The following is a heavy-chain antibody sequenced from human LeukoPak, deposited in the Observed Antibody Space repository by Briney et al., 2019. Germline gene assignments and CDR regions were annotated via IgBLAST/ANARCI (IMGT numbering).Heavy chain of an antibody. CDR2: IYYSGST. CDR1: GSISSSSYY. D-gene: IGHD6-19*01. V-gene: IGHV4-39*07. J-gene: IGHJ4*02. Sequence: SETLSLTCTVSGSISSSSYYWGWIRQPPGKGLEWIGSIYYSGSTYYNPSLKSRVTISVDTSKNQFSLKLSSVTAADMAVYYCARDGSGWTPFGYWGQGTLVTVSS. CDR3: ARDGSGWTPFGY.